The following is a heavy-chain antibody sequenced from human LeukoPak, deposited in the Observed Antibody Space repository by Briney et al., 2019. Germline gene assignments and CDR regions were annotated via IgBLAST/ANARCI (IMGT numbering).Heavy chain of an antibody. CDR1: GFTFSSYW. CDR2: IKQDGSEK. V-gene: IGHV3-7*04. D-gene: IGHD3-22*01. Sequence: GGSLRLSCAASGFTFSSYWMSWVRHAPGKGLEWVANIKQDGSEKYYVDSVKGRFTISRDNAKNSLYLQMNSLRAEDTAVYYCARGHYYDAELFDYWGQGTLVTVSS. J-gene: IGHJ4*02. CDR3: ARGHYYDAELFDY.